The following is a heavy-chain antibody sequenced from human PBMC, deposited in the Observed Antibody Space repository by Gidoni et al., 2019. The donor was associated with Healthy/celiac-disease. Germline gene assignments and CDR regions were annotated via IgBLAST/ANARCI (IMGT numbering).Heavy chain of an antibody. CDR1: VGSFGRVY. CDR2: IYYSGST. Sequence: QLQEPGPGLLNPSEPLSPSCTVPVGSFGRVYCSWIRHPPGKGLEWIGYIYYSGSTNYNPSLKSRVTISVDTSKNQFSLKLSSVTAADTAVYYCARGGMVRGVIPYYYYYYMDVWGKGTTVTVSS. J-gene: IGHJ6*03. D-gene: IGHD3-10*01. V-gene: IGHV4-59*01. CDR3: ARGGMVRGVIPYYYYYYMDV.